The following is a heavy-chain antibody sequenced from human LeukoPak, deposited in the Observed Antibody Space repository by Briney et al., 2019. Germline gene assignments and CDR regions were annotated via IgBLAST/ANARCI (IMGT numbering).Heavy chain of an antibody. CDR1: GDMFTSYW. V-gene: IGHV5-51*01. CDR2: IVPGDSDT. J-gene: IGHJ5*02. CDR3: ARRPLHSQHWLAT. Sequence: GESLKISWKGYGDMFTSYWVAWVRQIPGKGLEWREIIVPGDSDTRYSPSIQGQVTISVDRSISTGYLKWSSLKASDPAIYYCARRPLHSQHWLATWGQGTLVTVSS.